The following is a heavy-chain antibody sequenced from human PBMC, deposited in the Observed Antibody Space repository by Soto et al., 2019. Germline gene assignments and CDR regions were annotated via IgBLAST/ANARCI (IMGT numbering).Heavy chain of an antibody. CDR1: GFTFSTSA. J-gene: IGHJ4*02. Sequence: GGSLRLSCAASGFTFSTSAMSWARQGPGKELEWVSGISGSGGSTYYTNSMKDRFTISTDNSKNTLYLQVNSLRAEDTVVYYYAKAWWDKGLLNDYRGQGT. D-gene: IGHD1-26*01. CDR3: AKAWWDKGLLNDY. V-gene: IGHV3-23*01. CDR2: ISGSGGST.